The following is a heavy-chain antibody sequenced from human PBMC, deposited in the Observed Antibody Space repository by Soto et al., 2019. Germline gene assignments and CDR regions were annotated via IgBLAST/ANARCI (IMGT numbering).Heavy chain of an antibody. CDR3: ARPDTVSSGWFVRWWYFDL. D-gene: IGHD6-19*01. V-gene: IGHV4-39*01. CDR1: GGSISSSSYY. J-gene: IGHJ2*01. Sequence: QLQLQESGPGLVKPSETLSLTCTVSGGSISSSSYYWGWIRQPPGKGLEWIGSIYYSGSTYYNPSLKSRVTISVDTSKNQFSLKLSSVTAADTAVYYCARPDTVSSGWFVRWWYFDLWGRGTLVTVSS. CDR2: IYYSGST.